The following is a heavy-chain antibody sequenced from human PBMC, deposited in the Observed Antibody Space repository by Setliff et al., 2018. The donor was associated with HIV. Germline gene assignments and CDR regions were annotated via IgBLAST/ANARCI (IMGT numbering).Heavy chain of an antibody. CDR1: GFTFSTYW. V-gene: IGHV3-74*01. CDR3: ARDSGTTLGATRPGY. D-gene: IGHD1-26*01. Sequence: GGSLRLSCAASGFTFSTYWMIWVRQAPGKGLVWVSRINYDRITMSYADSVQGRFTISRDNAKNSLYLQMNSLRAEDTAVYYCARDSGTTLGATRPGYWGQGTLVTVSS. CDR2: INYDRITM. J-gene: IGHJ4*02.